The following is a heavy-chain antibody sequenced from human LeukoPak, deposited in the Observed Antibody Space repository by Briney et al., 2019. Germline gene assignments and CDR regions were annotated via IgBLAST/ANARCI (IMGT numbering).Heavy chain of an antibody. D-gene: IGHD1-26*01. V-gene: IGHV1-2*02. CDR2: INPNSGGT. Sequence: ASVKVSCKASGYAFTSYGISWVRQAPGQGLEWMGWINPNSGGTNYAQKFQGRVTMTRDTSISTAYMELSRLRSDDTAVYYCARGHWEVFDYWGQGTLVTVSS. CDR1: GYAFTSYG. CDR3: ARGHWEVFDY. J-gene: IGHJ4*02.